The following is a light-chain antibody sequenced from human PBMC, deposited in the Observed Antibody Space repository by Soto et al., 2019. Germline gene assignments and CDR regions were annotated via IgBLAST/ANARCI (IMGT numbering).Light chain of an antibody. J-gene: IGLJ1*01. CDR2: ANI. Sequence: QSVLTQPPSVSGAPGQRVTISCTGSSSNIGAGYDVHWYQQRPGAAPKLLISANINRPSGVPDRFSGSKSGTSASLAITGLQADDEGDYYCQSYDSTLSASYVFGTGTKLTVL. V-gene: IGLV1-40*01. CDR3: QSYDSTLSASYV. CDR1: SSNIGAGYD.